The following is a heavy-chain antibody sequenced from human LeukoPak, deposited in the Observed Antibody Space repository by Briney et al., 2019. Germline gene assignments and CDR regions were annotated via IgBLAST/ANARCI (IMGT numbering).Heavy chain of an antibody. J-gene: IGHJ4*02. Sequence: PSQTLSLTCTVSGGSISSYYWSWIRQPPGKGLEWIGYIYYSGSTNYNPSLKSRVTISVDTSKNQFSLKLSSVTAADTAVYYCARGLLPYYFDYWGQGTLVTVSS. CDR1: GGSISSYY. CDR2: IYYSGST. CDR3: ARGLLPYYFDY. D-gene: IGHD1-26*01. V-gene: IGHV4-59*01.